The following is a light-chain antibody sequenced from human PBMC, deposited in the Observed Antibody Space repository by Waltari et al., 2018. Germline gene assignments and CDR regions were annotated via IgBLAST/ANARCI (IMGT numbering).Light chain of an antibody. CDR2: EVT. J-gene: IGLJ1*01. CDR1: SSDVGNSTL. CDR3: CSYVGLGIYV. Sequence: QSGLTQPASVSGSPGQSPTIYCTGTSSDVGNSTLAPGYQQYPGKAPQLMVYEVTKRASGVSDRFSGSKSGNTASLTIHGLQSEDEADYYCCSYVGLGIYVFGSGTKVTVL. V-gene: IGLV2-23*02.